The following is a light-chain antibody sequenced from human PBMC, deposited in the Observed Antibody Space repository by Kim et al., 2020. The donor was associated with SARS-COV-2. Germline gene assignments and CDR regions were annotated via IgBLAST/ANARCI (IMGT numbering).Light chain of an antibody. CDR2: DVN. V-gene: IGLV2-14*01. CDR1: SIDVGGYDY. CDR3: NSCTTSSTYV. J-gene: IGLJ1*01. Sequence: QSALTQPASVSGSPGQSITISCTGTSIDVGGYDYVSWYQQHPGEAPKLVIYDVNKRPSGVSNRFSGSKSGNTASLTISGLQADDEADYYCNSCTTSSTYVFGTGTKVTVL.